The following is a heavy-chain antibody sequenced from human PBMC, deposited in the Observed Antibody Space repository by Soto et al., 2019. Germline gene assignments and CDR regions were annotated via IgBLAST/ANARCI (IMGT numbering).Heavy chain of an antibody. CDR1: GGSFSGYY. J-gene: IGHJ4*02. CDR3: ARTPWEGYTGYYFDY. Sequence: SETLSLTCAVYGGSFSGYYWSWIRQPPGKGLEWIGEINHSGSTNYNPSLKSRVTISVDTSKNQFSLKLSSVTAADTAVYSCARTPWEGYTGYYFDYWGQGTLVTVSS. D-gene: IGHD5-18*01. CDR2: INHSGST. V-gene: IGHV4-34*01.